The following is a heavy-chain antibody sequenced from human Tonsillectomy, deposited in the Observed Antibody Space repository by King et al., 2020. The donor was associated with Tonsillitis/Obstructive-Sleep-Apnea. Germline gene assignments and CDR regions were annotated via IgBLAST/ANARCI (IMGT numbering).Heavy chain of an antibody. CDR2: ISASGGVP. CDR3: AKRATVSSFYYYMDV. Sequence: VQLVESGGGLVQPGGSLRLSCAASGFTFSTYPMAWVRQAPGKGLEWVSGISASGGVPYYADSVKGRFTISRDNSKDTVYLQMTSLRAEDTALYYCAKRATVSSFYYYMDVWGKGTTVTVSS. CDR1: GFTFSTYP. J-gene: IGHJ6*03. D-gene: IGHD6-6*01. V-gene: IGHV3-23*04.